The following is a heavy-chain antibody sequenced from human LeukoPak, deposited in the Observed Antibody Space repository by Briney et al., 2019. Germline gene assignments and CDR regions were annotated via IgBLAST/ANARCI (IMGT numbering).Heavy chain of an antibody. CDR2: LYYSGST. CDR1: GGSISSGGYS. J-gene: IGHJ3*02. CDR3: ARDRGSSWYWSHTEDFDI. V-gene: IGHV4-30-4*07. D-gene: IGHD6-13*01. Sequence: PSETLSLTCAVSGGSISSGGYSWSWIRQPPGKGLEWIGYLYYSGSTYYNPSLKSRVTISVDTSKNQFSLKLSSVTAADTAVYYCARDRGSSWYWSHTEDFDIWGQGTMVTVSS.